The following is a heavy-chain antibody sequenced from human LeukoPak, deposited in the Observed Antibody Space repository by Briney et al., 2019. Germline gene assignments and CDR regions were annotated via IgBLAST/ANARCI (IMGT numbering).Heavy chain of an antibody. CDR1: GYTVSQFH. CDR3: ARDRAFDHTGHPMFNP. CDR2: LNPTTGHR. D-gene: IGHD2-8*02. Sequence: GASVKVSCKASGYTVSQFHIQWVRQAPGQGLEWGGSLNPTTGHRDYAEKFRGRVTMTADTAINTAYMELSWLTSDDTAAYYCARDRAFDHTGHPMFNPWGQGTLVTVSS. V-gene: IGHV1-2*02. J-gene: IGHJ5*02.